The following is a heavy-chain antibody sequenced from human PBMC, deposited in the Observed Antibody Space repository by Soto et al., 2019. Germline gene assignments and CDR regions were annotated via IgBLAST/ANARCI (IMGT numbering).Heavy chain of an antibody. CDR2: IDPSDSYT. V-gene: IGHV5-10-1*01. CDR3: ARHKCSGGSCYSNYYYGMDV. CDR1: GYSFTSYW. J-gene: IGHJ6*02. D-gene: IGHD2-15*01. Sequence: GESLKICCKGSGYSFTSYWISWVRQMPGKGLEWMGRIDPSDSYTNYSPSFQGHVTISADKSISTAYLQWSSLKASDTAMYYCARHKCSGGSCYSNYYYGMDVWGQGTTVTVSS.